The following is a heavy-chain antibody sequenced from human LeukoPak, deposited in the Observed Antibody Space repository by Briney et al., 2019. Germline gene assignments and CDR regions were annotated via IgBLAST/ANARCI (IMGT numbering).Heavy chain of an antibody. CDR2: IYYSGST. D-gene: IGHD5-18*01. J-gene: IGHJ2*01. CDR3: ARARHSPRYFDL. V-gene: IGHV4-59*01. CDR1: GGSISSYY. Sequence: SETLSLTCTVSGGSISSYYWSWIRQPPGKGLEWIGYIYYSGSTNYNPSLKSRVTISVDTSKNQFSLKLSSVTAADTAVYYCARARHSPRYFDLWSRGTLVTVSS.